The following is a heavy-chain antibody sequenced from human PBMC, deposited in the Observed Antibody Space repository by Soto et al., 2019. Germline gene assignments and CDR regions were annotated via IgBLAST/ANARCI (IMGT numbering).Heavy chain of an antibody. Sequence: SETLSLTCTVSGGSVSSGSYYWSWIRQPPGKGLECIGYIYYSGSTNYNPSLKSRVTISVDTSKNQFSLKLSSVTAADTAVYYCARVSSSWPLVNYFAYWGQVTLVSVS. D-gene: IGHD6-13*01. CDR3: ARVSSSWPLVNYFAY. V-gene: IGHV4-61*01. CDR1: GGSVSSGSYY. J-gene: IGHJ4*02. CDR2: IYYSGST.